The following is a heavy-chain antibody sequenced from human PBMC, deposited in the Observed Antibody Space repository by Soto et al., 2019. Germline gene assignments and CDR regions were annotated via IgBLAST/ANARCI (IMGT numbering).Heavy chain of an antibody. Sequence: TGGSLRLSCAASGFTFSSYAMSWVRQAPGKGLEWVSAISGSGGSTYYADSVKGRFTISRDNSKNTLYLQMNSLRAEATAVYYFAKDTEDGYKTDACEIWERGTM. CDR3: AKDTEDGYKTDACEI. D-gene: IGHD5-12*01. J-gene: IGHJ3*02. CDR2: ISGSGGST. V-gene: IGHV3-23*01. CDR1: GFTFSSYA.